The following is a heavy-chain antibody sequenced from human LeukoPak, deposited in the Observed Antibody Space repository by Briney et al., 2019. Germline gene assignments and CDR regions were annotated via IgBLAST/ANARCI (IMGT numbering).Heavy chain of an antibody. V-gene: IGHV3-73*01. CDR2: IRSKANSYAT. D-gene: IGHD6-19*01. CDR3: TRSTSVAGDY. J-gene: IGHJ4*02. Sequence: GGSLRLSCAASGFTFSGSAMHWVRQASGKGLEWVDRIRSKANSYATAYAASVKGRFTISRDDSKNTAYLQMNSLKTEDTAVYYCTRSTSVAGDYWGQGTLVTVSS. CDR1: GFTFSGSA.